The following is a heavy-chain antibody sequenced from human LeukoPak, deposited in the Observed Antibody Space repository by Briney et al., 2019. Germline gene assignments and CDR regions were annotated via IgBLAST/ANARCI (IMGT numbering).Heavy chain of an antibody. CDR3: ARAHGYSSSWYFDY. CDR1: GFTFSSYS. CDR2: ISSNSSYI. V-gene: IGHV3-21*01. D-gene: IGHD6-13*01. Sequence: GGSLRLSCAASGFTFSSYSMTWVRQAPGKGLEWVSSISSNSSYIYYADSVKGRFTISRDNAKNSLYLQMNSLRAEDTAVYYCARAHGYSSSWYFDYWGQGTLVTVSS. J-gene: IGHJ4*02.